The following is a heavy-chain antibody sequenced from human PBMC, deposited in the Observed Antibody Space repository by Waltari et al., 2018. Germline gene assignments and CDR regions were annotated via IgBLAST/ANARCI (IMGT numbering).Heavy chain of an antibody. D-gene: IGHD3-22*01. J-gene: IGHJ5*02. V-gene: IGHV4-30-4*08. CDR2: VYYSGST. Sequence: QVQLQESGPGLVKPSQTLSLTCTVSGVSISSGDYHWNWIRQPPGKGLEWIGYVYYSGSTYYNPSLKSRLTISVDTSKNQFYLHLNSVTAADTAVYYCARADYYYDKNWFDPWGQGTPVTVSS. CDR3: ARADYYYDKNWFDP. CDR1: GVSISSGDYH.